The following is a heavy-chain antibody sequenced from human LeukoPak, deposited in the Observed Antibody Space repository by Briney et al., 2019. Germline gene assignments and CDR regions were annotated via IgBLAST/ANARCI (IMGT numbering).Heavy chain of an antibody. V-gene: IGHV3-48*03. CDR3: ARDRYSYSWKYFDY. CDR2: ISSSGSTI. D-gene: IGHD1-1*01. CDR1: GFTFSSYE. Sequence: GGSLRLSCAASGFTFSSYEMNWVRQAPGKGLEWVSYISSSGSTIYYADSVKGRFTISRDNAKNSLYLQMNSLRAEDTAVYYCARDRYSYSWKYFDYWGQGTLVTVSS. J-gene: IGHJ4*02.